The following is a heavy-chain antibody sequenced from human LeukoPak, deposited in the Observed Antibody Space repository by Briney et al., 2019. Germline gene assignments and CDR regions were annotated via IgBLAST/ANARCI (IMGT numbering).Heavy chain of an antibody. CDR1: GYTFTSYW. CDR2: IYPGDSDT. D-gene: IGHD3-22*01. Sequence: GESLKISCRGSGYTFTSYWIAWVRQMPGKGLEWMGIIYPGDSDTRYSPSFQGQVTISADRSISTAYLQWSSLKASDTAMYYCVRQGYYYGSNSYHASDYWGQGTLVTVSS. CDR3: VRQGYYYGSNSYHASDY. J-gene: IGHJ4*02. V-gene: IGHV5-51*01.